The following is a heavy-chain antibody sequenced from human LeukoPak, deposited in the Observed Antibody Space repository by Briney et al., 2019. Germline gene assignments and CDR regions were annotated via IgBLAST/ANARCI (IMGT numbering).Heavy chain of an antibody. Sequence: SETLSLTCTVSGGSISYYYWSWIRQSPGKGLEWIGYIYYNGSTNYNPSLRSRVTISVDMSKNQFSLKVTSVTAADTAIYYCARKGGHFDYWGQGTLVTVSS. CDR2: IYYNGST. V-gene: IGHV4-59*01. CDR3: ARKGGHFDY. CDR1: GGSISYYY. D-gene: IGHD2-15*01. J-gene: IGHJ4*02.